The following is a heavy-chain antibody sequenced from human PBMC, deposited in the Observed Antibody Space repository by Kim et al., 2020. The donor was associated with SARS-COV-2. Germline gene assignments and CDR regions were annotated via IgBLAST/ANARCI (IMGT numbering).Heavy chain of an antibody. J-gene: IGHJ4*02. Sequence: RGRFTISRDIAKNSLYLQMNSLRAEDTALYYCAKAPPGHSYSSSSGLFDYWGQGTLVTVSS. V-gene: IGHV3-9*01. D-gene: IGHD6-6*01. CDR3: AKAPPGHSYSSSSGLFDY.